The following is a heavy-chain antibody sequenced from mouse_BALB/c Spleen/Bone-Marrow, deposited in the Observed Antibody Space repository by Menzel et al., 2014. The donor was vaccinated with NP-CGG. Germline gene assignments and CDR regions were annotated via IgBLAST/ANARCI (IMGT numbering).Heavy chain of an antibody. V-gene: IGHV1-84*02. CDR1: GYTFTDYY. D-gene: IGHD2-1*01. CDR3: ARGVYYGNYFDY. J-gene: IGHJ2*01. CDR2: IYPGSGNT. Sequence: LEESGASVKISCKASGYTFTDYYINWVKQKPGQGLEWIGWIYPGSGNTKYNEKFKGKATLTVDTSSSTAYMQLSSLTSEDTAVYFCARGVYYGNYFDYWGQGTTLTVSS.